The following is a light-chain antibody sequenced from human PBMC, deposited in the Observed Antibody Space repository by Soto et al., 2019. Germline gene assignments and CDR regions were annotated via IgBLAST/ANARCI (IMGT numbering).Light chain of an antibody. CDR1: QGLSSD. Sequence: ESVLTQSPATLSLSPGERATLSCRASQGLSSDLAWYQQKPGQAPRLLTYDASHRATGIPARFSGSGSGTDFTLTISSLEPEDFALSYCQQRSNWPRTFGQGTKVDIK. CDR2: DAS. CDR3: QQRSNWPRT. V-gene: IGKV3-11*01. J-gene: IGKJ1*01.